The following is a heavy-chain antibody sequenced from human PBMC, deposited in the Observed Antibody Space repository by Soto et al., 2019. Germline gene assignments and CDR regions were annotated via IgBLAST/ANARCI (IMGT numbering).Heavy chain of an antibody. CDR2: IDPSDSYT. CDR1: GYSFTSYW. D-gene: IGHD3-22*01. Sequence: GESLKISCKGSGYSFTSYWISWVRQMPGKGLEWMGRIDPSDSYTNYSPSFQGHVTISADKSISTAYLQWSSLKASDTAMYYCARLGDSSGYYHPYYYGMDVWGQGTTVTVSS. J-gene: IGHJ6*02. CDR3: ARLGDSSGYYHPYYYGMDV. V-gene: IGHV5-10-1*01.